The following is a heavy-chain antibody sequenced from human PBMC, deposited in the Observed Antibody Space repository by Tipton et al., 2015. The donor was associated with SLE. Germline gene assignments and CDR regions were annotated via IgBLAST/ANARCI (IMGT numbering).Heavy chain of an antibody. CDR1: SDSMSSYY. CDR3: ARGWDYDFWSGYADY. CDR2: IYYTGST. Sequence: TLSLTCTVSSDSMSSYYWSWIRQPPGKGLEWIGYIYYTGSTNYNPSLKSRVTISVDTSKNQFSLKLKSVTAADTAVYYCARGWDYDFWSGYADYWGQGTLVTVSS. D-gene: IGHD3-3*01. V-gene: IGHV4-59*12. J-gene: IGHJ4*02.